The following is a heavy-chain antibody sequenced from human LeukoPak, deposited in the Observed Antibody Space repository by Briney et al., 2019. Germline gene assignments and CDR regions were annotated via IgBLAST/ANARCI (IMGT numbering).Heavy chain of an antibody. V-gene: IGHV4-59*08. Sequence: SETLSLTCTVSGGSIYANSWSWIRQPPGKGLEWIGYIYYNGDTFYNPSLKSRVTISVDMSKTLFSLKLRSVTAADTAVYYCAKNKDPHERVCWGQGTTVTVS. D-gene: IGHD1-1*01. CDR2: IYYNGDT. CDR1: GGSIYANS. J-gene: IGHJ6*02. CDR3: AKNKDPHERVC.